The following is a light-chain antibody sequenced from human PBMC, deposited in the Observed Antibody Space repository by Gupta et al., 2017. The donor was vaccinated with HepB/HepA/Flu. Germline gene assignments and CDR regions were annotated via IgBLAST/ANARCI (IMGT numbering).Light chain of an antibody. V-gene: IGLV1-47*01. CDR1: SSNIGSNY. CDR3: AAWDDSLSGSYV. CDR2: RNN. Sequence: QSVLTQPPSASGTPGQRVPLSCSGSSSNIGSNYVYWYQQLPGTAPKLLIYRNNQRPSGVPDRFSGSKSGTSASLSISGLRSEDEADYYCAAWDDSLSGSYVFGTGTKVTVL. J-gene: IGLJ1*01.